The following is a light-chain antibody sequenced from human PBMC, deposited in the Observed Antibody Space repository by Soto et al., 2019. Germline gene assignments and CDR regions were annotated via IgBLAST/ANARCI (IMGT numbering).Light chain of an antibody. J-gene: IGLJ3*02. CDR2: EVS. V-gene: IGLV2-14*01. CDR1: NNDVGGFDF. CDR3: TSYRAAGTWV. Sequence: QSALTQPASVSGSPGQSITISCTGTNNDVGGFDFVSWYHQHPGKAPELVIYEVSNRPSGVSNRFSGSKSGNTASLTISGLQAEDESDYYCTSYRAAGTWVFGGG.